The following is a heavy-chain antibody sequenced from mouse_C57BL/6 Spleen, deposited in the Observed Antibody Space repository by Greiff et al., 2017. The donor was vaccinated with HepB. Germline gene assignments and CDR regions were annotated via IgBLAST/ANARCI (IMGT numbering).Heavy chain of an antibody. Sequence: EVKLMESGPGLVKPSQSLSLTCSVPGYSITSGYYWNWIRQFPGNKLEWMGCISYDGSNNYNPSLKNRISITRDTSKNQFFLKLNSVTTEDTATYYCARDAMDYWGQGTSVTVSS. J-gene: IGHJ4*01. CDR2: ISYDGSN. CDR1: GYSITSGYY. V-gene: IGHV3-6*01. CDR3: ARDAMDY.